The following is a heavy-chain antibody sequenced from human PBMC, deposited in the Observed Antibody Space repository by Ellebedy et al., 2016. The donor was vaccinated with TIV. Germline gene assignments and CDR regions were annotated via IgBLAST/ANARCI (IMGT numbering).Heavy chain of an antibody. CDR3: ATETYRYFDS. Sequence: GGSLRLXCAASGFTFSSYGMHWVRQAPGKGLEWVAVIWYDGSNKYYADSVKGRFTISRDNSKNTLYLQMSSLRVEDTAIYYCATETYRYFDSWGQGTLVTVSS. V-gene: IGHV3-33*01. J-gene: IGHJ4*02. CDR1: GFTFSSYG. D-gene: IGHD3-16*02. CDR2: IWYDGSNK.